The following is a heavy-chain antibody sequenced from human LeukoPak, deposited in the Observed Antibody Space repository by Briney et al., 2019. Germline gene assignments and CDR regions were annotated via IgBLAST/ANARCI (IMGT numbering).Heavy chain of an antibody. V-gene: IGHV4-39*01. J-gene: IGHJ6*03. CDR1: VRSLSSSSYY. CDR3: ARSEYMDV. CDR2: IYYSGST. Sequence: SETLSLTCTVSVRSLSSSSYYWAWIRQPPGKGLEWIGSIYYSGSTYYNPSLKSRVTISVDTSKNQFSLKLSSVTAADTAVYYCARSEYMDVWGKGTTVTVSS.